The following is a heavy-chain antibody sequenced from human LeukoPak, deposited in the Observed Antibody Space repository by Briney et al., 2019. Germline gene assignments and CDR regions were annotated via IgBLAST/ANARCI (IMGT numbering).Heavy chain of an antibody. Sequence: GGSLRLSCAASGFIFSSYGMHWVRQAPGKGLEWVAVISYDGSNKYYADSVKGRFTISRDNSKNTLYLQMNSLRAEDTAVYYCARGYGDVVVPAAVDYWGQGTLVTVSS. CDR3: ARGYGDVVVPAAVDY. D-gene: IGHD2-2*01. CDR2: ISYDGSNK. CDR1: GFIFSSYG. J-gene: IGHJ4*02. V-gene: IGHV3-30*03.